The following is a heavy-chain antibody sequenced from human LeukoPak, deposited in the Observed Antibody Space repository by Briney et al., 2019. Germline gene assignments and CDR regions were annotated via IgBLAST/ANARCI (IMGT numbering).Heavy chain of an antibody. V-gene: IGHV3-21*01. J-gene: IGHJ4*02. CDR1: GFTFSDYS. Sequence: GGSLRLSCTTSGFTFSDYSVNWVRQAPGKGLEWVSSINSRSNYIFYADSVKGRFTVPRDNAKNTLYLQMNSLRAEDTAVYYCAREVMDGYNFDYWGQGTLVTVSS. CDR3: AREVMDGYNFDY. D-gene: IGHD5-24*01. CDR2: INSRSNYI.